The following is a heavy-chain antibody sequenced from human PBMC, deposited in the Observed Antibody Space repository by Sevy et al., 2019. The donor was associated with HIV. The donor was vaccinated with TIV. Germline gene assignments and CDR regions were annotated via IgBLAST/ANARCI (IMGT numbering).Heavy chain of an antibody. V-gene: IGHV4-59*08. J-gene: IGHJ4*02. Sequence: SETLSLTCTVSGGSITSLYWGWIRQPPGKGLEWIANIYYNGNTNYNPSLKSRVTISLDTSKNQFSLGLSSVTAADTALYYCAGENAWGRGYSWGQGTLVTVSS. CDR1: GGSITSLY. D-gene: IGHD1-26*01. CDR3: AGENAWGRGYS. CDR2: IYYNGNT.